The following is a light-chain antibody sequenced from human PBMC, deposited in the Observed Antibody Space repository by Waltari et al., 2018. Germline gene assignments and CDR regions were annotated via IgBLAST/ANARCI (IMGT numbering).Light chain of an antibody. CDR1: QSIGGS. V-gene: IGKV6-21*02. Sequence: EIVLTQSPDFQSVTPKEKVTIPCRASQSIGGSLHWSQQKPDQSPRLLVKYASQSISGVPSRFSGSGYGTDFTLTINSLETEDAATYYCHQSNILPRTFGRGTKLEIK. J-gene: IGKJ2*01. CDR3: HQSNILPRT. CDR2: YAS.